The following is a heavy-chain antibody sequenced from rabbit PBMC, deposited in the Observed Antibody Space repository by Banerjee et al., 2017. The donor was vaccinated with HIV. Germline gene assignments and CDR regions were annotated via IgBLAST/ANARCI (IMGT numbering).Heavy chain of an antibody. D-gene: IGHD3-3*01. CDR1: GFDFSSYYM. CDR3: ARGLVAGVLDL. J-gene: IGHJ4*01. CDR2: IYAGSSGST. Sequence: QEQLKESGGGLVQPEGSLKLSCKASGFDFSSYYMSWVHQAPGKGLEWITCIYAGSSGSTYYASWAKGRFTISKTSSTTVTLQMTSLTAADTATYFCARGLVAGVLDLWGPGTLVTV. V-gene: IGHV1S45*01.